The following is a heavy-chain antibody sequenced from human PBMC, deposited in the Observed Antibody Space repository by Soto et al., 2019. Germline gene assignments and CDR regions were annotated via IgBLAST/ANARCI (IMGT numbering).Heavy chain of an antibody. CDR3: ARDRGTTGTKGPCMDV. D-gene: IGHD1-1*01. J-gene: IGHJ6*02. Sequence: QVQLVQSGAEVKKPGSSVKVSCKASGGTFNTYTISWVRQAPGQGLEWMGRIIPILDIANYAQKFQGRVTITPDKSTSTAYMELSSLRSEDPAVYYCARDRGTTGTKGPCMDVWGQGTTVTVSS. CDR1: GGTFNTYT. CDR2: IIPILDIA. V-gene: IGHV1-69*08.